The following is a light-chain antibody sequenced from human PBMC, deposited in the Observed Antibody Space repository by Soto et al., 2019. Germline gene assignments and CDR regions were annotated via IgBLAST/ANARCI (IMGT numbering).Light chain of an antibody. V-gene: IGKV1-39*01. J-gene: IGKJ2*01. Sequence: DIQMTQSPSSLSASVGARVTIASRASQSISTYLNWYQQTPGKAPKRLIYATSNLQSGVPSRFSGSWSGREFTLTISSLQPEDFATYYCEQSYSSPMYTFGQGTNLEIK. CDR2: ATS. CDR3: EQSYSSPMYT. CDR1: QSISTY.